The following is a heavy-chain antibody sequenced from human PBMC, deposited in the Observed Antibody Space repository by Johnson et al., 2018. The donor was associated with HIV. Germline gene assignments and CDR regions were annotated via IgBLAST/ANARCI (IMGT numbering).Heavy chain of an antibody. CDR2: ISYYGTNK. D-gene: IGHD6-6*01. J-gene: IGHJ3*02. V-gene: IGHV3-30-3*01. CDR1: GFTFSSYA. CDR3: ARVQSIAAPDDAFDI. Sequence: QVQLVESGGGSVQPGMSLRLSCAASGFTFSSYAIHWVRQAPGKGLEWVALISYYGTNKYYADSVKGRFTISRDNAKNSLYLQMNSLRAEDTAVYYCARVQSIAAPDDAFDIWGQGTMVTVSS.